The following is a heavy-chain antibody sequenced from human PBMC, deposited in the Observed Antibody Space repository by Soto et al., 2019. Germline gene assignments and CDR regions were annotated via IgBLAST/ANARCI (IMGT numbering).Heavy chain of an antibody. Sequence: SETLSLTCAGYGGSFSGCYWRWIREPPGKGLEWIGEINHSGSTNFNPSLKSRVTISVDTSKNQFSLKLSSVTAADTAVYYCARGARLGYCSSTSCFPLYYYGMDVWGQGTTVT. CDR1: GGSFSGCY. J-gene: IGHJ6*02. V-gene: IGHV4-34*01. CDR2: INHSGST. CDR3: ARGARLGYCSSTSCFPLYYYGMDV. D-gene: IGHD2-2*01.